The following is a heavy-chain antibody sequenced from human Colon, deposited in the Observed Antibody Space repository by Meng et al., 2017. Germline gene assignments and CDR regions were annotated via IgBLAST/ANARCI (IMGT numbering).Heavy chain of an antibody. CDR2: IYNTGST. CDR1: GASVGGDY. J-gene: IGHJ5*02. D-gene: IGHD2-15*01. V-gene: IGHV4-59*02. Sequence: SETLSLTCTVSGASVGGDYWSWIRQLPGKGLEWIGYIYNTGSTNYNPSLKSRVTISIDTSKSQFSLELSSVTAADTAVYYCARGPPAASWGPGTLVTVSS. CDR3: ARGPPAAS.